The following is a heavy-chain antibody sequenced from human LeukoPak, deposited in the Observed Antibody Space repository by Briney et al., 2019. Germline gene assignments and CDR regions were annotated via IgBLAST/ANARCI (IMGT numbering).Heavy chain of an antibody. CDR2: ISGSGGST. V-gene: IGHV3-23*01. CDR1: GFTFSSYA. J-gene: IGHJ4*02. CDR3: ARSLYYYDSSGYYPFDY. D-gene: IGHD3-22*01. Sequence: GGSLRLSCAASGFTFSSYAMSWVRQAPGKGLEWVSAISGSGGSTYYADSVKGRFTISRDNSKNTLYLQMNSLRAEDTALYYCARSLYYYDSSGYYPFDYWGQGTLVTVSS.